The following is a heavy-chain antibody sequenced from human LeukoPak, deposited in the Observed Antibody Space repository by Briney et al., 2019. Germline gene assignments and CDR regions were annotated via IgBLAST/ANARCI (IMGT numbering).Heavy chain of an antibody. V-gene: IGHV4-61*02. CDR2: IYTSGST. D-gene: IGHD4-17*01. CDR1: GGSISSGSYY. J-gene: IGHJ5*02. Sequence: SETLSLTCTVSGGSISSGSYYWIWIRQPAGKGLEWIGRIYTSGSTNYNPSLKSRVTISVDTSKNQFSLKLSSVTAADTAVYYCARDGDTVTTDNWFDPWGRGTLVSVSS. CDR3: ARDGDTVTTDNWFDP.